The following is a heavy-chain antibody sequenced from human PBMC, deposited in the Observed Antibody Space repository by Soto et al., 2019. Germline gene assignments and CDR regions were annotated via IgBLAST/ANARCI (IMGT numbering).Heavy chain of an antibody. V-gene: IGHV3-48*01. J-gene: IGHJ4*02. D-gene: IGHD3-3*01. CDR1: GFTFNRHT. Sequence: PSGSTKLASAGSGFTFNRHTMDGVLQAPGKGLEWLSSVSSSSSTTFYADSVKGRFTISRDNAKNSLDLQMNSLRAEDTALYYCVREEGTIFGVVTRFDYWGQGTLVTVYS. CDR3: VREEGTIFGVVTRFDY. CDR2: VSSSSSTT.